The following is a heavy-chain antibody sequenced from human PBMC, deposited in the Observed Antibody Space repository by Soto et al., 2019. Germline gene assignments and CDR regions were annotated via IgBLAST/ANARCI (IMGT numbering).Heavy chain of an antibody. CDR1: GDTFSTYY. CDR3: AREWGITVAGRPGENWFDP. D-gene: IGHD6-19*01. Sequence: ASVKVSCKASGDTFSTYYLHWVRQAPGQGLEWMGIINPSVGSTNYPQKFLGRITMTRDTSTNTIYMELTSLKSEDTAVYYCAREWGITVAGRPGENWFDPWGQGTLVTVS. J-gene: IGHJ5*02. V-gene: IGHV1-46*01. CDR2: INPSVGST.